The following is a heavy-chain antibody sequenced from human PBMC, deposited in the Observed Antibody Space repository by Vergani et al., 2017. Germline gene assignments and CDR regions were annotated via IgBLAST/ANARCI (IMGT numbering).Heavy chain of an antibody. D-gene: IGHD6-13*01. CDR1: GYSFNSYW. CDR3: ARRGIAAVEDAFDI. J-gene: IGHJ3*02. CDR2: IYPGDSDT. Sequence: EVQLVQSGAEVKKPGESLKISCKGSGYSFNSYWIGWVRQMPGKGLQWMGIIYPGDSDTRYSPSFQGQVTISADKSLSTAYLQWCSLKASDTAIYYCARRGIAAVEDAFDIWGQGTMVTVSS. V-gene: IGHV5-51*01.